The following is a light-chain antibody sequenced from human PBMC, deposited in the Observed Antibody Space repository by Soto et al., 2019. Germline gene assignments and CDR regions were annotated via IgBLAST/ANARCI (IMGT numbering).Light chain of an antibody. CDR2: EVS. Sequence: QAVVTQPPSASGSPGQSVTISCTGTSSDVGGYNYVSWYQQHPGKAPKLMIYEVSKRPSGVPDRFSGSKSGNTASLTVSGLQAEDEADYYCSSYVGSNNFVFGTGTQLTVL. V-gene: IGLV2-8*01. CDR1: SSDVGGYNY. CDR3: SSYVGSNNFV. J-gene: IGLJ1*01.